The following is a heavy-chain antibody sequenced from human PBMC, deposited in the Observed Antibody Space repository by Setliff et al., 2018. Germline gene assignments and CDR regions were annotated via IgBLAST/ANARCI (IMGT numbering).Heavy chain of an antibody. CDR2: IYTSGST. CDR3: ARKGISALSGAFDM. D-gene: IGHD1-26*01. J-gene: IGHJ3*02. CDR1: GGSNSNYY. Sequence: SLTCTVSGGSNSNYYWSWIRQPAGKGLEWIGRIYTSGSTNYNPSLKSRVTMSVDTSKNQFSLKLSSVTAADTAVYYCARKGISALSGAFDMWGQGTMVTVSS. V-gene: IGHV4-4*07.